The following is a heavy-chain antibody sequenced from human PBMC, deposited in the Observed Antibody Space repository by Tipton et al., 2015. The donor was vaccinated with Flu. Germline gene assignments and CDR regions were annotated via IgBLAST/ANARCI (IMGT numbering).Heavy chain of an antibody. V-gene: IGHV4-59*01. D-gene: IGHD3-3*01. CDR2: FYYGETT. Sequence: GLVKPSETLSLTCTVSGGSISSFYWSWIRQPPGKGLEWIGYFYYGETTKYNPSLKSRVSMSIDTSKNQFSLNLSSVTAADTAVYYCARASGVLEWQSWTFDDWGKGTLVTVSS. J-gene: IGHJ5*02. CDR1: GGSISSFY. CDR3: ARASGVLEWQSWTFDD.